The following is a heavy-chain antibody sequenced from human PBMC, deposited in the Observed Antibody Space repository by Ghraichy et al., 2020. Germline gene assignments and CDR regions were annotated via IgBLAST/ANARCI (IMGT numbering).Heavy chain of an antibody. Sequence: GGSLRLSCAASGFTFSNYWMSWARQAPGKGLEWVANIRQDGSEKHYVDSVEGRITISRDNAKNSLYLQMNSLRAEDTAVYYCARGSSGAHQDWFDPWGQGTLVTVPS. J-gene: IGHJ5*02. D-gene: IGHD6-19*01. V-gene: IGHV3-7*03. CDR2: IRQDGSEK. CDR3: ARGSSGAHQDWFDP. CDR1: GFTFSNYW.